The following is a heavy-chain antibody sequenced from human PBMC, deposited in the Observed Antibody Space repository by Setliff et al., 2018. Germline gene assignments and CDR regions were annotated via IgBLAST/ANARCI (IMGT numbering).Heavy chain of an antibody. CDR2: IIPILGIA. Sequence: SVKVSCKASGGTFSSYAISWVRQAPGQGLEWMGGIIPILGIANYAQKFQGRVTITADESTSTAYMELSSLRSEDTAVYYCAREQYQLLFLTARGEFDYWGQGTLVTVSS. J-gene: IGHJ4*02. V-gene: IGHV1-69*10. CDR3: AREQYQLLFLTARGEFDY. D-gene: IGHD2-2*01. CDR1: GGTFSSYA.